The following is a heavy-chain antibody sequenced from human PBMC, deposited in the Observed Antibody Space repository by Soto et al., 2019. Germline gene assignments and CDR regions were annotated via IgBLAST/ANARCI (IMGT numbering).Heavy chain of an antibody. CDR2: IWYDGSNK. CDR3: ARDQGLAALDI. V-gene: IGHV3-33*01. D-gene: IGHD6-13*01. Sequence: GGSLRLSCAASGFTFSSYGMHWVRQAPGKGLEWVAVIWYDGSNKYYADSGKGRFTISRDNSKNTLYLQMNGLRAEDTAVYYCARDQGLAALDIWGQGTIVTGSS. J-gene: IGHJ3*02. CDR1: GFTFSSYG.